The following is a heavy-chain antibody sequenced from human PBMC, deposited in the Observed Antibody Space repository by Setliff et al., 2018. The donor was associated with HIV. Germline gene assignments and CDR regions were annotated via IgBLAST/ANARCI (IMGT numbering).Heavy chain of an antibody. Sequence: SETLSLTCTVSGDSLSSSSYYWGWIRQPPGKGLEWIGSIFYSGTTYYNPSLESRVTISVDTSKNQFSLKLSSATATDTAVYYCARHGLRFLACFDYWGQGALVTVTS. J-gene: IGHJ4*02. D-gene: IGHD3-3*01. CDR2: IFYSGTT. CDR1: GDSLSSSSYY. V-gene: IGHV4-39*01. CDR3: ARHGLRFLACFDY.